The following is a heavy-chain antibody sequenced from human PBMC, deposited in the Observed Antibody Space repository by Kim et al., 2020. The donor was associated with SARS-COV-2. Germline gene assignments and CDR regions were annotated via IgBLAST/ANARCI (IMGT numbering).Heavy chain of an antibody. Sequence: SSTIYYADSVKGRFTISRDNAKSSLYLQMNSLRDEDTAVYYCARGMPPDYWGQGTLVTVSS. CDR3: ARGMPPDY. J-gene: IGHJ4*02. D-gene: IGHD2-2*01. V-gene: IGHV3-48*02. CDR2: SSTI.